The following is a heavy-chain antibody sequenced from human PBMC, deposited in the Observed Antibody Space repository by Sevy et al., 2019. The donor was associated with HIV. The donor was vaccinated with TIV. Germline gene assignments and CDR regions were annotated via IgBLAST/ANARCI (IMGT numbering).Heavy chain of an antibody. CDR1: GFTFSSYS. CDR3: TRSNSWNYGGKGGFHY. CDR2: ISTSSSYL. D-gene: IGHD1-7*01. V-gene: IGHV3-21*06. Sequence: GGYLRLSCAASGFTFSSYSMNWVRQAPGKGLEWVSSISTSSSYLYYADSVKGRFTISRDNAKNSLFLQMTSLRAEDTAIYYCTRSNSWNYGGKGGFHYWGQGTLVTVSS. J-gene: IGHJ4*02.